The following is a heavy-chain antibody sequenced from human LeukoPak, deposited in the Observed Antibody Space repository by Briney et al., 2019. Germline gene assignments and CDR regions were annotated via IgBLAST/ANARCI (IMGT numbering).Heavy chain of an antibody. Sequence: PSETLSLTCAVYGGSFSGYYWSWIRQPPGKGLEWIGEINHSGSTNYNPSLKSRVTISVDTSRNQFSLKLSSVTAADTAVYYCARASGWRREFDYWGQGTLVTVSS. CDR1: GGSFSGYY. D-gene: IGHD3-10*01. CDR3: ARASGWRREFDY. J-gene: IGHJ4*02. CDR2: INHSGST. V-gene: IGHV4-34*01.